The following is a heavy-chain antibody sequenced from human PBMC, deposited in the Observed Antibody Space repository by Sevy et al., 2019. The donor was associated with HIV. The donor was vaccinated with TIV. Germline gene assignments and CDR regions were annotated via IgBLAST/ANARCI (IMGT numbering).Heavy chain of an antibody. V-gene: IGHV3-30*18. CDR1: GFSLSNYG. Sequence: GGSLRLSCVASGFSLSNYGMHWVRQAPGKGLEWVAVMSYDGRNKYYVDSVKGRFTISRDNSKNTLYLQMNSLRAEDTAVYYCAKTSVAGTSKLYYFDYWGQGTLVTVSS. D-gene: IGHD6-19*01. J-gene: IGHJ4*02. CDR2: MSYDGRNK. CDR3: AKTSVAGTSKLYYFDY.